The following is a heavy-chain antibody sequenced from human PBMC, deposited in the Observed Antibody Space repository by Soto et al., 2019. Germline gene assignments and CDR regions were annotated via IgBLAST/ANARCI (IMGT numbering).Heavy chain of an antibody. Sequence: QVQLPESGTGLVKPSGTLSLTCAVSGDSISSDKWWSWVRQPPGKGLEWIGEIHHSGRTNYNPSLKSRVTILVEKSKNQVSLELSSMTAADTAVYYCARGGDWQFDYWGQGTLVTVSS. V-gene: IGHV4-4*02. CDR3: ARGGDWQFDY. CDR2: IHHSGRT. D-gene: IGHD2-21*02. J-gene: IGHJ4*02. CDR1: GDSISSDKW.